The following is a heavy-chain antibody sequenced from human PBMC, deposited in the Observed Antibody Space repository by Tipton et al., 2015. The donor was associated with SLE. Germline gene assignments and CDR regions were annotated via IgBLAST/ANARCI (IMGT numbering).Heavy chain of an antibody. V-gene: IGHV4-39*07. CDR2: IYHSGST. CDR1: GGSISSSSYY. D-gene: IGHD1-26*01. Sequence: TLSLTCTVSGGSISSSSYYWGWIRQPPGKGLEWIGTIYHSGSTYYNPSLGSRVTISLDTSKNQFSLKLSSVTAADTAVYFCARPIVGVAAFHIWGPGTMVTVSS. J-gene: IGHJ3*02. CDR3: ARPIVGVAAFHI.